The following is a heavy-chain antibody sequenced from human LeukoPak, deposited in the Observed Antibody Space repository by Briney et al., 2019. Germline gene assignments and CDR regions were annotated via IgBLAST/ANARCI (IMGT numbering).Heavy chain of an antibody. CDR3: ATTEYYYDSSGYRLDY. Sequence: GGSLRLSCAASGFTFSSYAMHWVRQAPGKGLEWVAVISYDGSNKYYADSVKGRFTISRDNSKNTLYLQMNSLRAEDTAVYYCATTEYYYDSSGYRLDYWGQGTLVTVSS. CDR2: ISYDGSNK. V-gene: IGHV3-30-3*01. D-gene: IGHD3-22*01. CDR1: GFTFSSYA. J-gene: IGHJ4*02.